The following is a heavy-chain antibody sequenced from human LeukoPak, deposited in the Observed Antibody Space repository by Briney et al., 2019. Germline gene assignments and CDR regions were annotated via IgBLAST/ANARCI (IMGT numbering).Heavy chain of an antibody. J-gene: IGHJ4*02. Sequence: PGGSLRLSCTTSGFTFRAYWMGWVRQAPGKGLEWVANIHQHGSKENYLDSVKGRFTISRGNAKSSIYLQMNSLRAEDTAIYYCARNQRNRRGEYSSSWYYFDYWGQGTLVTVSS. CDR2: IHQHGSKE. CDR3: ARNQRNRRGEYSSSWYYFDY. CDR1: GFTFRAYW. D-gene: IGHD6-13*01. V-gene: IGHV3-7*03.